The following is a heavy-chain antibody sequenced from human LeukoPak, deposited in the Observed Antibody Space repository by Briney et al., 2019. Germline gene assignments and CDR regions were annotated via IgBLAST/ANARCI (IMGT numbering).Heavy chain of an antibody. D-gene: IGHD6-19*01. Sequence: GRSLRLSCAASGFTFDDHAMHWVRQAPGKGLEWVSGISWNSGSIGYADSVKGRFTISRDNAKNSLYLQMNSLRAEDTALYYCAKDRYYSSGWLDYWGQGTLVTVSS. V-gene: IGHV3-9*01. CDR2: ISWNSGSI. J-gene: IGHJ4*02. CDR1: GFTFDDHA. CDR3: AKDRYYSSGWLDY.